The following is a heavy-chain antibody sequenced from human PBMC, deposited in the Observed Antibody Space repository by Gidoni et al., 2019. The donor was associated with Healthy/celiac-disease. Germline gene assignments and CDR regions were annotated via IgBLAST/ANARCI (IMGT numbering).Heavy chain of an antibody. CDR2: ISYDGSNK. Sequence: ISYDGSNKYYADSVKGRFTISRDNSKNTLYLQMNSLRAEDTAVYYCARDWGYYGMDVWGQGTTVTVSS. D-gene: IGHD3-16*01. V-gene: IGHV3-30-3*01. CDR3: ARDWGYYGMDV. J-gene: IGHJ6*02.